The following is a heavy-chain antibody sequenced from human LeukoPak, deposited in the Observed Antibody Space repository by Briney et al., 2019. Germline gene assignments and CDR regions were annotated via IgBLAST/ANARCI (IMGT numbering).Heavy chain of an antibody. D-gene: IGHD6-6*01. CDR3: ARQTRPGNPDDY. J-gene: IGHJ4*02. CDR1: RFTFRSYW. CDR2: INQDGSVK. Sequence: RGSLRLSCAVSRFTFRSYWMSWVRQAPGKGLEWVANINQDGSVKSYVDAVKGRFTISRDNAKNSLYLQMNSLRAEDTAVYYCARQTRPGNPDDYWGQGTLVTVSS. V-gene: IGHV3-7*01.